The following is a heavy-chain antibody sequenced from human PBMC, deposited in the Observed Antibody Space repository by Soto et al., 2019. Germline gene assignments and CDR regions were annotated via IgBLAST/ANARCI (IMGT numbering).Heavy chain of an antibody. V-gene: IGHV4-31*03. D-gene: IGHD2-21*02. CDR1: GGAISSGGYY. CDR3: ARGHCGGHCYSADQYWFDS. Sequence: PSDTRSPTCTVSGGAISSGGYYWSWIRPHPGKGLEGFWNLYYSGSTYYNPSLKSRLTISVDTSKTQYSLKLGSVTAGSPAVYYCARGHCGGHCYSADQYWFDSWGQGTLVTVSS. J-gene: IGHJ5*01. CDR2: LYYSGST.